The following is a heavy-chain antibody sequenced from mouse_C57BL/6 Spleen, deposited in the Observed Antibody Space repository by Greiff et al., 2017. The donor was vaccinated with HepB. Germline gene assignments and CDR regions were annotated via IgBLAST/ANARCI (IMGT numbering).Heavy chain of an antibody. D-gene: IGHD2-3*01. CDR1: GYTFTSYW. CDR2: IHPNSGST. V-gene: IGHV1-64*01. Sequence: QVQLQQPGAELVKPGASVKLSCKASGYTFTSYWMHWVKQRPGQGLEWIGMIHPNSGSTNYNQKFKSKATLTVDKSSSTAYMQLSSLTSEDSAVYYCAGFYDGDPYYDAMDYWGQGTSVTVSS. CDR3: AGFYDGDPYYDAMDY. J-gene: IGHJ4*01.